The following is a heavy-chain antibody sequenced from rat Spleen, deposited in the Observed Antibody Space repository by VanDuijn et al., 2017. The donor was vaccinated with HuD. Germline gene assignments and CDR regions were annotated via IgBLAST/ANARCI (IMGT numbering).Heavy chain of an antibody. CDR1: GFTFSNHY. CDR3: AKEGLYSSLDY. Sequence: EVQLVESGGGLVQPGRSMKLSCAALGFTFSNHYMAWVRQAPTKGLEWVASISSDGGETYYRDSVKGRFTISRDSAKSTLYLQMASLRSEDTATYYCAKEGLYSSLDYWGQGVMVTVSS. D-gene: IGHD1-2*01. J-gene: IGHJ2*01. V-gene: IGHV5-25*01. CDR2: ISSDGGET.